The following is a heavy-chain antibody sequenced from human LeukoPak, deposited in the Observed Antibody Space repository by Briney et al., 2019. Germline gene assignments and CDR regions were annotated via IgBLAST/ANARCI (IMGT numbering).Heavy chain of an antibody. V-gene: IGHV4-59*11. J-gene: IGHJ6*03. CDR1: GGSISSHF. CDR3: AREDVSYYYMDV. CDR2: IYNSVST. D-gene: IGHD3-16*01. Sequence: SETLSLTCSVSGGSISSHFWNWIRQPPGKGLEWIGYIYNSVSTNYNPSLESRVTISVDTSMKQVSLKLSSVTAADTAMYYCAREDVSYYYMDVWGKGTTVTVSS.